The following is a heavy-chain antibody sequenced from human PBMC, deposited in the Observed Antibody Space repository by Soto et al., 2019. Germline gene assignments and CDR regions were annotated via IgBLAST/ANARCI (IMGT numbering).Heavy chain of an antibody. J-gene: IGHJ6*02. CDR1: GFTFTSSA. V-gene: IGHV1-58*01. CDR2: IVVGSGNT. CDR3: AGHWNYRPYYYYGMDV. D-gene: IGHD1-7*01. Sequence: SVKVSCKASGFTFTSSAVQWVRQARGQRLEWIGWIVVGSGNTSYAQKFQERVTITRDMSTSTAYMELSSLRSEDTAVYYCAGHWNYRPYYYYGMDVWGQGTTVTVYS.